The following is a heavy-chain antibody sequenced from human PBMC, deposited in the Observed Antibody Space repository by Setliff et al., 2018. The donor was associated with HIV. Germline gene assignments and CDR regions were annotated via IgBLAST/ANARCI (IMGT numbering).Heavy chain of an antibody. Sequence: SETLSLTCAVSGGSINSYYWSWIRQPPGKGLEWIGYIYYIGNTNYNPSLKSRVTISVDTSKNQISLRLSSVTAADTAVYYCARLSGGMVPNYWGQGTLVTVSS. V-gene: IGHV4-59*08. CDR3: ARLSGGMVPNY. D-gene: IGHD3-10*01. CDR2: IYYIGNT. J-gene: IGHJ4*02. CDR1: GGSINSYY.